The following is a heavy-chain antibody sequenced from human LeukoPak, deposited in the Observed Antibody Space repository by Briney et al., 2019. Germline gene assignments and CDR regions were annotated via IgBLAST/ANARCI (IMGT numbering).Heavy chain of an antibody. CDR3: ARARSSGWYRDY. J-gene: IGHJ4*02. D-gene: IGHD6-19*01. CDR2: IIPLLGIA. CDR1: GGTFSNYA. V-gene: IGHV1-69*04. Sequence: SVKVSCKASGGTFSNYAISWVRQAPGQGLEWMGRIIPLLGIANYAQKFQDRVTITADESTSTAYMELSSLRSEDTVVYYCARARSSGWYRDYWGQGTLVTVSS.